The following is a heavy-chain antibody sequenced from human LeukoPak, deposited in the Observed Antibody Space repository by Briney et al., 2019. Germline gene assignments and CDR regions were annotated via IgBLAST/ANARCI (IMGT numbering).Heavy chain of an antibody. Sequence: GGSLRLSCAASGFTLTTYAMTWVRQAPGKGLEWVSAISDDGDTTYYADSVRGRFTVSKDNSENTLYLQMNSLRAEDTAVYYCARVPGSYYVDFDYWGQGTLVTVSS. J-gene: IGHJ4*02. D-gene: IGHD3-10*01. CDR1: GFTLTTYA. CDR3: ARVPGSYYVDFDY. V-gene: IGHV3-23*01. CDR2: ISDDGDTT.